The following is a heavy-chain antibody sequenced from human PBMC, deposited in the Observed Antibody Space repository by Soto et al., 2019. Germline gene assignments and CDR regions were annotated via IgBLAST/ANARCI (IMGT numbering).Heavy chain of an antibody. CDR3: AKNYNPYETNYFDY. V-gene: IGHV3-30*18. CDR2: ISYDGSNK. J-gene: IGHJ4*02. D-gene: IGHD3-22*01. CDR1: GFTFSSYG. Sequence: GGSLRLSCAASGFTFSSYGMHWVRQAPGKGLEWVAVISYDGSNKYYADSVKGRFTISRDNSKNTLYLQMNSLRAEDTAVYYCAKNYNPYETNYFDYWGQGTLVTVSS.